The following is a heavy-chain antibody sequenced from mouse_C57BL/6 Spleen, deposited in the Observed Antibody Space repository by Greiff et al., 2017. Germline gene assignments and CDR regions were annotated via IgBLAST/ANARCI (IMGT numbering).Heavy chain of an antibody. D-gene: IGHD1-1*01. CDR2: INPYNGDT. J-gene: IGHJ4*01. CDR3: ADTVIAQGAMDY. Sequence: EVQLQQSGPELVTPGDSVKISCKASGYSFTGYFMNWVMQSHGKSLEWIGRINPYNGDTFYNQKFKGMATLTVDKSSSTAHMESRSLTSEDSAVYYCADTVIAQGAMDYWGQGTSVTVSS. V-gene: IGHV1-20*01. CDR1: GYSFTGYF.